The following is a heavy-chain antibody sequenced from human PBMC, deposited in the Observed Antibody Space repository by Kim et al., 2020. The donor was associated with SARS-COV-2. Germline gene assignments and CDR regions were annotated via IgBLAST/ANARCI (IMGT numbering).Heavy chain of an antibody. J-gene: IGHJ2*01. V-gene: IGHV4-39*01. D-gene: IGHD6-13*01. CDR3: ARLGIAAAAYWYFDL. Sequence: PALKSRVTISVDTSKNQFSLKLSSVTAADTAVYYCARLGIAAAAYWYFDLWGRGTLVTVSS.